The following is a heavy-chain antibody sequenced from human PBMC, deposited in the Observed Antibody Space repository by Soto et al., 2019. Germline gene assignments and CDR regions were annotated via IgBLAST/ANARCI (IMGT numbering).Heavy chain of an antibody. V-gene: IGHV3-33*05. CDR2: ISCNGKNT. Sequence: PGGSLRLSCAASGFTFSAYGMHWVRQAPGKGLEWVTFISCNGKNTDYADSMKGRFTVSRDNSRNTLYLQMNSLRAEDTAVYYCADIGGYDSVGGAYWGQGALVTVSS. J-gene: IGHJ4*02. D-gene: IGHD3-16*01. CDR1: GFTFSAYG. CDR3: ADIGGYDSVGGAY.